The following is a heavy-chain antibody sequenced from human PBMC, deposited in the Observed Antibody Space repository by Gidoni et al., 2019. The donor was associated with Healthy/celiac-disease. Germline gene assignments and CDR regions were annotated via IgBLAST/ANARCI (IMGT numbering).Heavy chain of an antibody. D-gene: IGHD3-22*01. Sequence: EVQLVESGGGLVQPGRSLRLSCAASGFTFADYAMHWVRQAPGKGLEWVSGISWNSGSIGYADSVKGRFTISRDNAKNSLYLQMNSLRAEDTALYYCTKSYSYDSYGGYFDYWGQGTLVTVSS. CDR2: ISWNSGSI. CDR3: TKSYSYDSYGGYFDY. J-gene: IGHJ4*02. V-gene: IGHV3-9*01. CDR1: GFTFADYA.